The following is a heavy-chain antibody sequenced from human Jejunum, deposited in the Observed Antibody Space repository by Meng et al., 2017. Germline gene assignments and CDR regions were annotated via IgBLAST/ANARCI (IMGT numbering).Heavy chain of an antibody. CDR3: AHSSSSSSFGFDY. D-gene: IGHD6-6*01. Sequence: QVQGQESGPGLVRPSETLSLTCTVSGGSVSSAAYYWNWIRQPPGKGLEWIGYIYYSGGTTYSPSLNSRVTISIDTAKNQVSLKVSSVTAADTAVYYCAHSSSSSSFGFDYWGQGTLVTASS. CDR1: GGSVSSAAYY. CDR2: IYYSGGT. V-gene: IGHV4-61*08. J-gene: IGHJ4*02.